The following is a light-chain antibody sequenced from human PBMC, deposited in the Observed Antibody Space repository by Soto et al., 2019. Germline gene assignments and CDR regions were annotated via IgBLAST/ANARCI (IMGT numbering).Light chain of an antibody. V-gene: IGKV3-15*01. CDR2: DAS. J-gene: IGKJ1*01. CDR3: QQYRGSPWT. Sequence: EVLRAQSPATLSVSPGERATLSCRASRSVSGKLAWYQQKPGQAPRLLIYDASTRATGIPDRFSGSGSETEFTLTISSLEPEDSAVYYCQQYRGSPWTFGQGTKVDIK. CDR1: RSVSGK.